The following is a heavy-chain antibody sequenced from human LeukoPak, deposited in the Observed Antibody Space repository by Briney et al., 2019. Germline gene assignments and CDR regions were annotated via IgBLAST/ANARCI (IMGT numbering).Heavy chain of an antibody. J-gene: IGHJ4*02. CDR2: ISWNSGSI. D-gene: IGHD1-1*01. V-gene: IGHV3-9*01. CDR3: AKLLGDATTYDY. Sequence: GGSLRLSCAASGFTFDDYAMHWVRQAPGKGLEWVSGISWNSGSIGYADSVKGRFTISRDNAKNSLYLQMNTLRAEDTAVYYCAKLLGDATTYDYRGQGALVTVSS. CDR1: GFTFDDYA.